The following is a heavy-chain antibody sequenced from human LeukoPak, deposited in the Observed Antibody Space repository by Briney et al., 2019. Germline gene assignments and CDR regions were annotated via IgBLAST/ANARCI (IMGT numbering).Heavy chain of an antibody. CDR2: IYWNNDK. CDR1: GFSLSTSGVA. Sequence: SGPTLVNPTQTLTVTCTFSGFSLSTSGVAVGWIRQPPGEALEWLALIYWNNDKRYSPSLKSRLTITKDTSKSQVVLTLTDMDPVDTATYYCAHREASYSSKDGYAFDIWGQGTMVTVSA. D-gene: IGHD6-19*01. CDR3: AHREASYSSKDGYAFDI. V-gene: IGHV2-5*01. J-gene: IGHJ3*02.